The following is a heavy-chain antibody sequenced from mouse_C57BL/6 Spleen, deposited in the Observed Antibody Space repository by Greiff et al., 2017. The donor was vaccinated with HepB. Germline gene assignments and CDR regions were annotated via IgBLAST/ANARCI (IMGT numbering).Heavy chain of an antibody. V-gene: IGHV1-15*01. CDR3: TRSYGNYGLYWYFDV. J-gene: IGHJ1*03. CDR1: GYTFTDYE. D-gene: IGHD2-1*01. Sequence: QVQLKESGAELVRPGASVTLSCKASGYTFTDYEMHWVKQTPVHGLEWIGAIDPETGGTAYNQKFKGKAILTADKSSSTAYMELRSLTSEDSAVYYCTRSYGNYGLYWYFDVWGTGTTVTVSS. CDR2: IDPETGGT.